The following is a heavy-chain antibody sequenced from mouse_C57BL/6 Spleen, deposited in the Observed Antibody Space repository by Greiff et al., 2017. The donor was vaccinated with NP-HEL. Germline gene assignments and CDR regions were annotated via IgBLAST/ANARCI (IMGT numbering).Heavy chain of an antibody. D-gene: IGHD4-1*01. V-gene: IGHV1-39*01. CDR1: GYSFTDYN. Sequence: LVESGPELVKPGASVKISCKASGYSFTDYNMNWVKQSNGKSLEWIGVINPNYGTTSYNQKFKGKATLTVDQSSSTAYMQLNSLTAENSAVYYGATGWDPYYYAMDYWGQGTSVTVSS. J-gene: IGHJ4*01. CDR2: INPNYGTT. CDR3: ATGWDPYYYAMDY.